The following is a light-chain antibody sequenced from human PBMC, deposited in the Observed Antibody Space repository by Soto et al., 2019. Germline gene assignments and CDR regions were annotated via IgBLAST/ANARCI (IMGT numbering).Light chain of an antibody. CDR1: QSVSSY. V-gene: IGKV3-11*01. CDR2: DAS. Sequence: EIVLTQSPATLSLSPGERATLSCRASQSVSSYLAWYQQKPGQAPRLLIYDASNRATGIPARFSVSGSGTAFTLTISSLAPEDLAVYYCQQPKSWPLPFGHGPRLQMK. J-gene: IGKJ5*01. CDR3: QQPKSWPLP.